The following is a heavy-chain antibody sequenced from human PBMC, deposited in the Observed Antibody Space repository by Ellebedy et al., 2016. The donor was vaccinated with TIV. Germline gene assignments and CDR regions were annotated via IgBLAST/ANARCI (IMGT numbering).Heavy chain of an antibody. D-gene: IGHD2-8*01. CDR2: INPNNGDT. CDR3: VRDLTNPLKGDY. V-gene: IGHV1-2*02. J-gene: IGHJ4*02. Sequence: AASVKVSCKASGYIFTGYYIHWVRQAPGQGLEWMAWINPNNGDTAFAQSLRGRVTLTTDTSISTAYMEPSTLTSDDTAVYYCVRDLTNPLKGDYWGQGTLVTVSS. CDR1: GYIFTGYY.